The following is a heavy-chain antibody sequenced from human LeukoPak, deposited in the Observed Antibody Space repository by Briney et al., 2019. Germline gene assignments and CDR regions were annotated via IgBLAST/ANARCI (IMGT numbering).Heavy chain of an antibody. V-gene: IGHV4-38-2*01. D-gene: IGHD2-15*01. CDR2: IYHSGNT. CDR1: GYSISSGYY. Sequence: SETLSLTCAVSGYSISSGYYWGWIRQPPGKGLEWIGTIYHSGNTYYNPSLKSRVTISVDTSKKQFSLKVTSVTAADTAVYYCARGYCSGGSCYWGDYWGQGTLVTVSS. CDR3: ARGYCSGGSCYWGDY. J-gene: IGHJ4*02.